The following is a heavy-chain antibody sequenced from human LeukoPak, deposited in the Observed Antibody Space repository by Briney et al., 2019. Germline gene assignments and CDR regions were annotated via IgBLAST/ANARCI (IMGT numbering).Heavy chain of an antibody. D-gene: IGHD3-10*01. V-gene: IGHV3-11*01. CDR3: ARRAVRGVIIKYYYGMDV. Sequence: PGGSLRLSCAASGFTFSDYYMSWIRQAPGKGLEWVSYISSSGSTIYYADSVKGRFTISRDNAKNSLYLQMNGLRAEDTAVYYCARRAVRGVIIKYYYGMDVWGQGTTVTVSS. CDR2: ISSSGSTI. J-gene: IGHJ6*02. CDR1: GFTFSDYY.